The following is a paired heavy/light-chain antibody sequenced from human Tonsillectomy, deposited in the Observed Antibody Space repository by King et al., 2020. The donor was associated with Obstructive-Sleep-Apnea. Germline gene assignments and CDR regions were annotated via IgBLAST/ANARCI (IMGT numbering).Heavy chain of an antibody. D-gene: IGHD2-2*01. CDR2: ISSSSSSI. CDR3: ARDRYCSTTSCYAGFDY. J-gene: IGHJ4*02. Sequence: EVQLVESGGGLVQPGGSLRLSCAASGFTFSSYSMNWVRQAPGKGLEWVSYISSSSSSIYYADSVKGRFTISRDNAKNSLYLQMNSLRAEDTAVFYCARDRYCSTTSCYAGFDYWGQGTLVTVSS. V-gene: IGHV3-48*04. CDR1: GFTFSSYS.
Light chain of an antibody. CDR1: QGIRND. CDR2: AAS. J-gene: IGKJ1*01. Sequence: AIQMTQSPSSLSASVGDRVTITCRASQGIRNDLGWYQQKPGKAPKLLIYAASSLQSGVPSRFSGSGSGTDFTLTISSLQPEDFATYYCLQDYIFPRTFGQGTKVEIK. V-gene: IGKV1-6*01. CDR3: LQDYIFPRT.